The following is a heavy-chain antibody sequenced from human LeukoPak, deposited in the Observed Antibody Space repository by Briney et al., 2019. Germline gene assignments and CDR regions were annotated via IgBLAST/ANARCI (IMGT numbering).Heavy chain of an antibody. CDR2: ISSSSSYI. Sequence: GGSLRLSCAASGFTYSSYSMNWVRQAPGKGLEWVSSISSSSSYIYYADSVKGRFTISRDNAKNSLYLQMNSLRAEDTAVYYCARDPRGYNWNDVGYFDYWGQGTLVTVSS. V-gene: IGHV3-21*01. CDR1: GFTYSSYS. J-gene: IGHJ4*02. D-gene: IGHD1-1*01. CDR3: ARDPRGYNWNDVGYFDY.